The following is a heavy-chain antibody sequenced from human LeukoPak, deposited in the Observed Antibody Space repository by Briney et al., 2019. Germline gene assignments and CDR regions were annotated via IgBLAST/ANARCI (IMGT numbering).Heavy chain of an antibody. CDR3: ARGLRWLVPFDY. V-gene: IGHV4-34*01. J-gene: IGHJ4*02. Sequence: SETLSLTCAVYGGSFSGYYWSWIRQPPGKGLEWIGEINHSGSTNYNPSLKSRVTISVDTSKNQFSLKLSSVTAADTAAYYCARGLRWLVPFDYWGQGTLVTVSS. CDR1: GGSFSGYY. CDR2: INHSGST. D-gene: IGHD6-19*01.